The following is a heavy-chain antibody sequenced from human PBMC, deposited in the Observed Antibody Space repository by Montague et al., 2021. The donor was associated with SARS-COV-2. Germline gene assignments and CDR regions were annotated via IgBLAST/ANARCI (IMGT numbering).Heavy chain of an antibody. J-gene: IGHJ5*01. V-gene: IGHV4-61*02. Sequence: TLSLTCTVSGGSFSSCSYYWSWIRQPAGKGLEWIVRVYASGITNHNPSLKIPVTISLDTSKNQFSMRLSSVTAADTALYYCIRSLASVDSWGQGTLVTVSS. CDR2: VYASGIT. CDR1: GGSFSSCSYY. D-gene: IGHD3-3*02. CDR3: IRSLASVDS.